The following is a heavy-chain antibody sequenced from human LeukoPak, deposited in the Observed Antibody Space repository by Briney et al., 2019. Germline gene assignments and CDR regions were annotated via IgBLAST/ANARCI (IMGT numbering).Heavy chain of an antibody. CDR1: GFIFSDYS. CDR3: VRDLGEIQLWSSYYFDS. CDR2: ISSSGSYI. V-gene: IGHV3-21*01. J-gene: IGHJ4*02. Sequence: PGGSPRLSCAASGFIFSDYSMNWVRRAPGKGLEWVSSISSSGSYIYYADSMQGRFTISRDNAKNSLFLQMSSLRAEDTAVYYCVRDLGEIQLWSSYYFDSWGQGTLVTVSS. D-gene: IGHD5-18*01.